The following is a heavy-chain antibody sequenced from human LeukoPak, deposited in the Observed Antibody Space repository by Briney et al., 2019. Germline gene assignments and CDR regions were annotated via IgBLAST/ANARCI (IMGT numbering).Heavy chain of an antibody. J-gene: IGHJ2*01. Sequence: GGSLRLSCAASGFTFSDYYMPWIRRAPGKGLEWLSYINTGSTYTNYANSVKGRFTISRDNAKNSLYLQLNSLRAEDTAVYYCTREDDWYFDLWGRGTLVTVSS. CDR2: INTGSTYT. V-gene: IGHV3-11*05. CDR3: TREDDWYFDL. CDR1: GFTFSDYY.